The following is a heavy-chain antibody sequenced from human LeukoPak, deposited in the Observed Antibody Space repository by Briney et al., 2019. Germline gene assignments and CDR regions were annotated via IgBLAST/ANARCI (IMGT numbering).Heavy chain of an antibody. J-gene: IGHJ4*02. V-gene: IGHV4-59*01. CDR1: GVSFSISH. CDR2: LSYTGKT. D-gene: IGHD2/OR15-2a*01. CDR3: SEGYFEPFDH. Sequence: SETLTLTCNVSGVSFSISHWNWIRQRPGKGLEWIGCLSYTGKTDYNPSLKSRVSISPDSVNEHYSLKLTSVSAADTAVYYCSEGYFEPFDHWGQGILVTVSS.